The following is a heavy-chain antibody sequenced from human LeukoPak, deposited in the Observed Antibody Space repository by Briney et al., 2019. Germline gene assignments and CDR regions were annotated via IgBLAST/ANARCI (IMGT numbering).Heavy chain of an antibody. CDR1: GGSISSYY. CDR3: ARHHDRPYYFDY. V-gene: IGHV4-59*01. D-gene: IGHD3-22*01. Sequence: SETLSLACTVYGGSISSYYWSWIRQPPGKVLEWIGYIYYSGSTNYNPSLKSRVTISVDTSKNQSSLKLSSVTAADTAVYYCARHHDRPYYFDYWGQGTLVTVSS. J-gene: IGHJ4*02. CDR2: IYYSGST.